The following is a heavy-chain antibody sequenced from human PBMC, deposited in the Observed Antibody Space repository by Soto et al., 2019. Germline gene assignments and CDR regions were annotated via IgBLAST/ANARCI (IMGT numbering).Heavy chain of an antibody. V-gene: IGHV1-46*01. CDR3: ARESGGGSGIYYYYYGMDV. D-gene: IGHD3-10*01. CDR2: INPSGGST. J-gene: IGHJ6*02. CDR1: GYTFTSNY. Sequence: ASVKVSCTASGYTFTSNYMHWVRQAPGQGLEWMGIINPSGGSTSYAQKFQGRVTMTRDTSTSTVYMELSSLRSEDTAVYYCARESGGGSGIYYYYYGMDVWGQGTTVTVSS.